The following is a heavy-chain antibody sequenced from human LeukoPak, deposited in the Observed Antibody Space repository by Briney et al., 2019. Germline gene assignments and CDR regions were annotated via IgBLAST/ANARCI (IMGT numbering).Heavy chain of an antibody. Sequence: GESLRLSCAASGFTFNSYGMHWVRQAPGKGLEWVAVVSYDGSNEYYADSVKGRFTISRDNSKNTLYLQMNSLRAEDTAVYYCAKDVAGATTGYFDYWGQGTLVTVSS. CDR1: GFTFNSYG. J-gene: IGHJ4*02. D-gene: IGHD1-26*01. V-gene: IGHV3-30*18. CDR2: VSYDGSNE. CDR3: AKDVAGATTGYFDY.